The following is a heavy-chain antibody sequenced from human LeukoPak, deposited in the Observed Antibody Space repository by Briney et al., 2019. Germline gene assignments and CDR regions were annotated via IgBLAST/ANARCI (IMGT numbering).Heavy chain of an antibody. D-gene: IGHD1-14*01. Sequence: SETLSLTCTVALDSTTSNFWSWVRQPPGKGLEWIGEVHRSGSPNYNPSLQSRVTISIDRSRNQIALELSSVTAADTAVYYCAREILGGFNPGAYWGQGTLVTVSS. J-gene: IGHJ4*02. V-gene: IGHV4-4*02. CDR3: AREILGGFNPGAY. CDR1: LDSTTSNF. CDR2: VHRSGSP.